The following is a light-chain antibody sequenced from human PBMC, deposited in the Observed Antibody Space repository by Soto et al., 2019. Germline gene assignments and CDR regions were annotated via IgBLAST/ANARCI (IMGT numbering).Light chain of an antibody. V-gene: IGKV3-15*01. CDR3: QQYNNWPP. Sequence: EVVMTQSPATLSVSPGERATLSCRASQTVSRNLAWYQQRPGQAPRLLIYDVFTRAAGIPARFSGSGSETEFTLTIRSLQSEDFAVYYCQQYNNWPPFGQGTRLEIK. CDR1: QTVSRN. J-gene: IGKJ5*01. CDR2: DVF.